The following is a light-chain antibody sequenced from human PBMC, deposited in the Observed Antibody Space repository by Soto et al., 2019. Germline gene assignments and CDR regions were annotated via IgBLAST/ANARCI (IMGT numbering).Light chain of an antibody. CDR2: KIN. CDR1: NSNIGAGYD. J-gene: IGLJ2*01. Sequence: QSVLTQPPSVSGAPGQRVTISCTGSNSNIGAGYDVHWYQQLPGTAPKLLIYKINQRPSGVPDRFSGSKSGTSASLAVSGLRSEDEADYYCAVWDDNLSGVVFGGGTKLTVL. V-gene: IGLV1-47*01. CDR3: AVWDDNLSGVV.